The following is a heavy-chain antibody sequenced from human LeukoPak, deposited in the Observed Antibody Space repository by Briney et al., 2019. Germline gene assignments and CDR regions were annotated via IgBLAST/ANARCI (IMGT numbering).Heavy chain of an antibody. D-gene: IGHD4-11*01. CDR3: ARDNDYSNDY. CDR2: IAPDGSDK. Sequence: GGFLRLSCAASGFTFSSYWMKWVRQAPGRGLEWVANIAPDGSDKYHLDSVKGRFTISRDNTKNSLSLEMNSLRAEDTALYYCARDNDYSNDYWGQGTLVTVSS. J-gene: IGHJ4*02. V-gene: IGHV3-7*04. CDR1: GFTFSSYW.